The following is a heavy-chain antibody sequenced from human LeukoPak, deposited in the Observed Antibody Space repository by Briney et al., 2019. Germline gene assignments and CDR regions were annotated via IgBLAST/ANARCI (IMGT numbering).Heavy chain of an antibody. D-gene: IGHD4-17*01. CDR3: AREFVYGDRFDP. CDR2: IFGGGGT. V-gene: IGHV3-66*01. Sequence: GGSLRLSCAASGFTVSSTYMNWVRQAPGKGLEWVSVIFGGGGTYYADSVKGRFIISRDNSKNTLHLQMNSLRAEDTAVYFCAREFVYGDRFDPWGQGTLVTVSS. J-gene: IGHJ5*02. CDR1: GFTVSSTY.